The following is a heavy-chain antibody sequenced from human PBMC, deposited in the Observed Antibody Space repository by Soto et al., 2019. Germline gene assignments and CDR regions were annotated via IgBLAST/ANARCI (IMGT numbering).Heavy chain of an antibody. Sequence: QVHLVQSGAEVKKPGSSVKVSCTSSGDTFSSYSYSWVRLVPGQGLEWMGGFSHVFGGPNYAQNFLDRVTITANPFTRTVYLELRGLTSDDTAVYYCASVVTRGSFPPFALWGQRTLVTISS. CDR1: GDTFSSYS. CDR2: FSHVFGGP. J-gene: IGHJ4*02. V-gene: IGHV1-69*13. CDR3: ASVVTRGSFPPFAL. D-gene: IGHD3-22*01.